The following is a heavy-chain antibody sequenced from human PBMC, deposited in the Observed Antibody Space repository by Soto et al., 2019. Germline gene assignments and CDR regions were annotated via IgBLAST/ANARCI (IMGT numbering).Heavy chain of an antibody. CDR2: ICWNSGFV. V-gene: IGHV3-9*01. J-gene: IGHJ4*02. D-gene: IGHD3-10*01. Sequence: SLRLSCAVSGCTFDDSAMHWVRQAPGKGLELVSGICWNSGFVAYADSLKGRFTSSRDNAKNSLYPQMNSLRPEDTAFYYCAKTLSLYNSCFDSWGLGALVTVSS. CDR3: AKTLSLYNSCFDS. CDR1: GCTFDDSA.